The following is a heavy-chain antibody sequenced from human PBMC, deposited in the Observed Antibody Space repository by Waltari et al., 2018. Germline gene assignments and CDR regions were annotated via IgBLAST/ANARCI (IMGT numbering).Heavy chain of an antibody. J-gene: IGHJ4*02. CDR2: ISGSGGST. V-gene: IGHV3-23*01. CDR3: AKLARITIFGVAGGVY. Sequence: EVQLLESGGGLVQPGGSLRLSCAASGFTFSSYAMSWVRQDPGKGLEWVSAISGSGGSTYYADSVKGRFTISRDNSKNTLYLQMNSLRAEDTAVYYCAKLARITIFGVAGGVYWGQGTLVTVSS. D-gene: IGHD3-3*01. CDR1: GFTFSSYA.